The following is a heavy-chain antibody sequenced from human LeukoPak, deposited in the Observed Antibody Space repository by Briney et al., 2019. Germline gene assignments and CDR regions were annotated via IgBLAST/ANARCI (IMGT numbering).Heavy chain of an antibody. J-gene: IGHJ1*01. CDR1: GGSMNSYY. V-gene: IGHV4-59*08. D-gene: IGHD3-10*01. Sequence: KPSETLSLTCSVSGGSMNSYYWSWIRQSPGKGLEWIGFIYYSGSTKYNPSLKSRVTISVDTSKNQFSLKLTSVTAADTAVYYCARYGSGSYSDDHFQHWGQGTLVTVSS. CDR2: IYYSGST. CDR3: ARYGSGSYSDDHFQH.